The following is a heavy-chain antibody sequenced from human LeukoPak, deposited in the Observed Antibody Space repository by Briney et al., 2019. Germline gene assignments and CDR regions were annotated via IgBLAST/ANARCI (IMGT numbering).Heavy chain of an antibody. Sequence: PGGSLRLSCAASGFTFSSYSMNWVRQAPGKGLEWVSSISSSSSYIYYADSVKGRFTISRDNAKNSLYLQMNSLRAEDTAVYYCARHYDSSGYSYWFGYWGQGTLVTVSS. V-gene: IGHV3-21*01. CDR1: GFTFSSYS. J-gene: IGHJ5*01. CDR3: ARHYDSSGYSYWFGY. D-gene: IGHD3-22*01. CDR2: ISSSSSYI.